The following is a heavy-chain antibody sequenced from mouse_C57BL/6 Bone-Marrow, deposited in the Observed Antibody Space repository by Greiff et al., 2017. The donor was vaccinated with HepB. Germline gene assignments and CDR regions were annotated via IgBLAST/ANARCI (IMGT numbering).Heavy chain of an antibody. D-gene: IGHD2-1*01. Sequence: QVQLQQSGAELARPGASVKLSCKASGYTFTSYGISWVKQRTGQGLEWIGEIYPRSGNTYYNEKFKGKATLTADKSSSTAYMELRSLTSEYSAVYFCARRRGNYSFDDWGQGTTLTVAS. V-gene: IGHV1-81*01. J-gene: IGHJ2*01. CDR3: ARRRGNYSFDD. CDR2: IYPRSGNT. CDR1: GYTFTSYG.